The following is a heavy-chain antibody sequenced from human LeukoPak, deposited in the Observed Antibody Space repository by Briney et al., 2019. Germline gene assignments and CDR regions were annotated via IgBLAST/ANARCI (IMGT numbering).Heavy chain of an antibody. CDR1: DYSFNSYW. J-gene: IGHJ4*02. Sequence: GESLKISCKSCDYSFNSYWSGWVRQLPGKGLEWMGIIYPGDSATRYRPSFQGQATIAAAKSNSTAHLQRSSLNASDTVYYYCARLLIRGNTEDYWGQGTLVTVSS. D-gene: IGHD3-10*01. V-gene: IGHV5-51*01. CDR3: ARLLIRGNTEDY. CDR2: IYPGDSAT.